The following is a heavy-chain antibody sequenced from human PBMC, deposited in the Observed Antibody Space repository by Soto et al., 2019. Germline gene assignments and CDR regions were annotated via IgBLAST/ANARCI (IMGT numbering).Heavy chain of an antibody. Sequence: QVQLVESGGGLVKPGGSLRLSCAASGLTLSDYYMTWIRQAPGKGLEGVSDISFSSSYTNYADSVKGRFTISSENAKNSVYMQRNSLRAEDTAVYYCARDGYGFGKGYYVDHWGQGTLVTVSS. D-gene: IGHD5-18*01. V-gene: IGHV3-11*06. CDR2: ISFSSSYT. CDR3: ARDGYGFGKGYYVDH. CDR1: GLTLSDYY. J-gene: IGHJ4*02.